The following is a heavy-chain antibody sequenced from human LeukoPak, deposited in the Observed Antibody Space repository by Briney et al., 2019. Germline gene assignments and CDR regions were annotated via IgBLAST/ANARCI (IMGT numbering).Heavy chain of an antibody. CDR1: GFTFSSYW. V-gene: IGHV3-7*01. CDR3: ARAAGWGTYYFDY. J-gene: IGHJ4*02. Sequence: GSLRLSCAASGFTFSSYWMSWVRQAPGKGLEWVANIKQDGSEKYYVDSVKGRFTISRDNAKNSLYLQMNSLRAEDTAVYYCARAAGWGTYYFDYWGQGTLVTVSS. CDR2: IKQDGSEK. D-gene: IGHD6-19*01.